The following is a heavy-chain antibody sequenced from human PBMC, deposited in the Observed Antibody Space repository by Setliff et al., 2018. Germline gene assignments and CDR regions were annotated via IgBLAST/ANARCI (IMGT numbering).Heavy chain of an antibody. CDR3: VKDRVPDGIWDFDS. Sequence: GESLKISCVGSGFSFSTYSTAWVRQAPGKGLQWVSGIYGGGGNGGRNTFYADSVKGRFTISRDNSKNTLYLQMNSLRAEDTALYHCVKDRVPDGIWDFDSWGPGSLVTVSS. CDR2: IYGGGGNGGRNT. V-gene: IGHV3-23*03. D-gene: IGHD1-20*01. J-gene: IGHJ5*01. CDR1: GFSFSTYS.